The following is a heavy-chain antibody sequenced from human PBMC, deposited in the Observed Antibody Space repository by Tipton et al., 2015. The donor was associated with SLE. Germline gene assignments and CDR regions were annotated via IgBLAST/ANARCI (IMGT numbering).Heavy chain of an antibody. Sequence: QLVQSGAEVKKPGASVKVSCKSSGYTFIDYYIHWVRRAPGQGLEWMGWINPKRGGTIYAQRFQDRVAMTMDTSINTSYMELTNLRSDDTAKYYCARGLRIRGLGWFDPWGQGTLITVSA. J-gene: IGHJ5*02. V-gene: IGHV1-2*02. CDR3: ARGLRIRGLGWFDP. D-gene: IGHD3-10*01. CDR2: INPKRGGT. CDR1: GYTFIDYY.